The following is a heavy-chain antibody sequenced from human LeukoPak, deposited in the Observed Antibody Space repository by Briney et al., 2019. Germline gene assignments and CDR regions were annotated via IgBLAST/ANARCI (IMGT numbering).Heavy chain of an antibody. J-gene: IGHJ4*02. D-gene: IGHD1-7*01. CDR2: VGGSGDFT. V-gene: IGHV3-23*01. CDR3: AKDTITGTTPRPLGN. Sequence: PGGSLRLSCEASGFTFSSFAIAWVRQAPGKGLEWVSYVGGSGDFTYYADSVKGRFTISRDNSKNTVYLQMNSLRAEDTAVYYCAKDTITGTTPRPLGNWGQGTLVTVSS. CDR1: GFTFSSFA.